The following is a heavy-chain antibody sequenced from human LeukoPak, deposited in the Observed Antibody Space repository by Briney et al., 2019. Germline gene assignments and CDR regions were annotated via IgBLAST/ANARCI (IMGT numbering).Heavy chain of an antibody. V-gene: IGHV3-74*01. CDR1: GFTFSSYA. Sequence: GGSLRLSCAASGFTFSSYAMSWVRQAPGKGLERVSRISHDGIISYADSVKGRFTISGDNAKNTLILQMNSLRVEDTAAYYCARDWVYKIDYWGRGTLVTVSS. CDR3: ARDWVYKIDY. D-gene: IGHD5-24*01. CDR2: ISHDGII. J-gene: IGHJ4*02.